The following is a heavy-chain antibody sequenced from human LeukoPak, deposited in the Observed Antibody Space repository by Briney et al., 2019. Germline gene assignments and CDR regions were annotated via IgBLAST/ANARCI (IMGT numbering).Heavy chain of an antibody. CDR3: ARDLDYGGNSYYLDY. Sequence: PGGSLRLSCAASGFTFSSYAMHWVRQAPGKGLEWVAVISYDGSNKYYADSVKGRFTISRDNSKNTLYLQMNSLRAEDTAVYYCARDLDYGGNSYYLDYWGQGTLVTVSS. J-gene: IGHJ4*02. V-gene: IGHV3-30-3*01. CDR2: ISYDGSNK. CDR1: GFTFSSYA. D-gene: IGHD4-23*01.